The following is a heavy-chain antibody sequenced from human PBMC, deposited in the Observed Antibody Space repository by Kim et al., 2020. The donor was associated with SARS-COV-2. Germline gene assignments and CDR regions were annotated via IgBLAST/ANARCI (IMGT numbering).Heavy chain of an antibody. V-gene: IGHV3-21*01. CDR1: GFTFSSYS. J-gene: IGHJ6*02. D-gene: IGHD3-9*01. CDR2: ISSSSSYI. Sequence: GGSLRLSCAASGFTFSSYSMNWVRQAPGKGLEWVSSISSSSSYIYYADSVKGRFTISRDNAKNSLYLQMNSLRAEDTAVYYCARVGVGYFDWSPPRGMDVWGQGTTVTVSS. CDR3: ARVGVGYFDWSPPRGMDV.